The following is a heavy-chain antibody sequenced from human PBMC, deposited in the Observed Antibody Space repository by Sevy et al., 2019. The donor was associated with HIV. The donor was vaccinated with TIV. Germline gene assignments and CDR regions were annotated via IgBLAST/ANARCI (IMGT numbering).Heavy chain of an antibody. V-gene: IGHV1-46*03. CDR2: INPSDVST. CDR1: GYTFTNYY. J-gene: IGHJ4*02. Sequence: ASVKVSCKASGYTFTNYYMHWVRQAPGQGLEWMGIINPSDVSTIYAQKFQGRVTMTRDTSTSTVYMELSSLRSDDTAVYYCGRTSPRGGFDYWGQGALLTVSS. CDR3: GRTSPRGGFDY. D-gene: IGHD3-16*01.